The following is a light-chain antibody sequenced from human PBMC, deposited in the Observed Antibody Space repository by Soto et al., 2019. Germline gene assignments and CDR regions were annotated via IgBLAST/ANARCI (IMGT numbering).Light chain of an antibody. CDR2: HTS. CDR3: QQYNSWWT. CDR1: QSVSKW. V-gene: IGKV1-5*01. J-gene: IGKJ1*01. Sequence: DIQITQSPSTLSASVGDRGTITFRASQSVSKWLAWYQQKPGKAPKLLISHTSSLRSGVPSRFSGSGSGTEFTLTISSLQPDDFATYYCQQYNSWWTFGQGTKVDIK.